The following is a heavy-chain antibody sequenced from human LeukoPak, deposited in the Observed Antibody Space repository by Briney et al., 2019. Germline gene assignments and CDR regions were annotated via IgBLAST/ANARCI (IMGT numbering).Heavy chain of an antibody. CDR2: IIPILGIA. V-gene: IGHV1-69*04. Sequence: SVKVSCKASRGTFSSYAISWVRQAPGQGLEWMGRIIPILGIANYAQKFQGRVTITADKSTSTAYMELSSLRSEDTAVYYCARGAPVGYCSSTSCSAQHNWFDPWGQGTLVTVSS. CDR3: ARGAPVGYCSSTSCSAQHNWFDP. D-gene: IGHD2-2*01. CDR1: RGTFSSYA. J-gene: IGHJ5*02.